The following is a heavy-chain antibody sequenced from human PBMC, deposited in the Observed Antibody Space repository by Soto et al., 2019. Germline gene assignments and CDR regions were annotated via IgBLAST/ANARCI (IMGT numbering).Heavy chain of an antibody. CDR2: ISAYNGNT. CDR1: GYTFTSYY. Sequence: ASVKVSCKASGYTFTSYYMHWVRQAPGQGLEWMGWISAYNGNTNYAQKLQGRVTMTTDTSTSTAYMELRSLRSDDTAVYYCARDLLKIVIAEAGTYGYGMDVWGQGTTVTVSS. J-gene: IGHJ6*02. D-gene: IGHD6-13*01. CDR3: ARDLLKIVIAEAGTYGYGMDV. V-gene: IGHV1-18*04.